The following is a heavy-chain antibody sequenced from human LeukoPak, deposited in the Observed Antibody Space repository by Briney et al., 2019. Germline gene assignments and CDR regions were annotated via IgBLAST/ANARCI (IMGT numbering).Heavy chain of an antibody. J-gene: IGHJ3*02. V-gene: IGHV4-59*12. D-gene: IGHD3-3*01. CDR2: IYYSGST. Sequence: PSETLSLTCTVSGGSISSYYWSWIRQPPGKGLEWIGYIYYSGSTNYNPSLKSRVTMSVDTSKNQFSLKLSSVTAADTAVYYCARDGRFLGLDAFDIWGQGTMVTVSS. CDR1: GGSISSYY. CDR3: ARDGRFLGLDAFDI.